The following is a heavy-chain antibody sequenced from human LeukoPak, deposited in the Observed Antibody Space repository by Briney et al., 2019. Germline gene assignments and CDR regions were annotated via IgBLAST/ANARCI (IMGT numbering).Heavy chain of an antibody. V-gene: IGHV4-59*07. CDR1: GGSITEYY. CDR3: ARVFRRDGYFDY. CDR2: IFYTGNT. Sequence: SDTLSLTCAVSGGSITEYYWRWVRQPPGEGREWLGYIFYTGNTTYNPSLKSRVTISVDASKNQFSLQLSSVTAADTAVYYCARVFRRDGYFDYWGQGTLVTVSS. J-gene: IGHJ4*02. D-gene: IGHD5-24*01.